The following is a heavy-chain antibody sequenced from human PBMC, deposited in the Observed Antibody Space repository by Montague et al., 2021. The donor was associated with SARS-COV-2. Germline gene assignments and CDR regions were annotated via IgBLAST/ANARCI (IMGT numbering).Heavy chain of an antibody. D-gene: IGHD6-19*01. CDR2: IYYSGNS. V-gene: IGHV4-39*01. Sequence: SETLSLTCTVSGGSISSSSYYWVWIRQPPGKGLEWIVSIYYSGNSYYNPSLKSRVTISVDTSQTKLSLKLSSVTAADTAVYYCARSWGQWLRLGYYFDYWGQGTLVTVSS. CDR1: GGSISSSSYY. CDR3: ARSWGQWLRLGYYFDY. J-gene: IGHJ4*02.